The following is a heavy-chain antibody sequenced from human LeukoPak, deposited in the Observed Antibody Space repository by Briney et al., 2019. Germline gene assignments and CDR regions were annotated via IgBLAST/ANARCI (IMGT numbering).Heavy chain of an antibody. CDR3: ARQKYDYDSSGYYYGGYFDL. CDR1: GDSISSYY. Sequence: SETLSLTCTVSGDSISSYYWSWSRQPPGKGLEWIGYIYYSGSTNYNPSLKSRVTISVDTSKNQFSLKLSSVTAADTAVYYCARQKYDYDSSGYYYGGYFDLWGRGTLVTVSS. V-gene: IGHV4-59*08. J-gene: IGHJ2*01. CDR2: IYYSGST. D-gene: IGHD3-22*01.